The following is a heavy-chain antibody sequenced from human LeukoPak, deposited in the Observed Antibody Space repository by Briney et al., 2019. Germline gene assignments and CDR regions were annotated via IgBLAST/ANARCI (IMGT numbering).Heavy chain of an antibody. V-gene: IGHV1-46*01. Sequence: GASVKVSCKASGYTFTSDYMHWVRQAPGQGLDWMGIINPSGDSTSYAQKFQGRVTMTRDTSTSTVYMELSSLRSEDTAVYYCARDRNHSGGFDYWGQGTLVTVSS. J-gene: IGHJ4*02. CDR3: ARDRNHSGGFDY. CDR2: INPSGDST. CDR1: GYTFTSDY. D-gene: IGHD1-14*01.